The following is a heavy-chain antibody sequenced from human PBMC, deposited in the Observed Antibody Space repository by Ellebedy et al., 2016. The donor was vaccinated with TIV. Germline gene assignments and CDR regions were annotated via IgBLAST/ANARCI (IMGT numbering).Heavy chain of an antibody. CDR2: ISGSGEYT. Sequence: GGSLRLSCAASGFTFSNYAMSWVRRSPGKGLDWVSLISGSGEYTYYADSVKGRLTISRDNAKNSLYLQMNGLRVEDTAIYYCATDLHPFTRGWGYWGQGTLVTVSS. V-gene: IGHV3-23*01. D-gene: IGHD3-10*01. CDR3: ATDLHPFTRGWGY. J-gene: IGHJ4*02. CDR1: GFTFSNYA.